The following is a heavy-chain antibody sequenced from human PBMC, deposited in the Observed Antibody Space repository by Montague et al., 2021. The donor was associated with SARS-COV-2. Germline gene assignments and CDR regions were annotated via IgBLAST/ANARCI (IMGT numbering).Heavy chain of an antibody. V-gene: IGHV4-34*01. J-gene: IGHJ6*03. CDR3: ARLGDGVVPSPILGVGPYYSRYYMDV. D-gene: IGHD3-10*01. CDR2: IHHGGST. CDR1: GGSFSTYS. Sequence: SETLSLTCAVHGGSFSTYSWNWIRQPPGKGLEWIGEIHHGGSTNYNPSLKSRVTISADTSKNQLSLKLTSVAAADTAVYYCARLGDGVVPSPILGVGPYYSRYYMDVWGKGTTVTVSS.